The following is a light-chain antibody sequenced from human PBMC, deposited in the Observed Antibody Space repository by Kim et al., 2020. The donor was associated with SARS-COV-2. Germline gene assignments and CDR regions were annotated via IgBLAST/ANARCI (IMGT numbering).Light chain of an antibody. V-gene: IGKV2-30*02. CDR1: QSLVHTDGNTY. Sequence: EVVMTQSPLSLPVTLGQPASISCRSSQSLVHTDGNTYLSWFHQRPGQAPRRLIYKVSNRDSGVPDRFSGSGSASDFTLQISRVEAEDVGIYFCMQGTHWPWTFGQGTKLEIK. J-gene: IGKJ1*01. CDR3: MQGTHWPWT. CDR2: KVS.